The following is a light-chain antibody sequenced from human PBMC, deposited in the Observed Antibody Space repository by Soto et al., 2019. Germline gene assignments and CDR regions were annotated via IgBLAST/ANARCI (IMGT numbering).Light chain of an antibody. V-gene: IGLV1-40*01. CDR2: VNI. J-gene: IGLJ2*01. CDR1: SSNIGAGYD. Sequence: QSVLTQPPSVSGAPGQRVTISCTGSSSNIGAGYDVHWYQHLPGTAPKLLIVVNINRTSGVPDRFSVSNSDTSASLAITGLQAEDEADYYCHSYDNSLSGVVFGGGTKLTVL. CDR3: HSYDNSLSGVV.